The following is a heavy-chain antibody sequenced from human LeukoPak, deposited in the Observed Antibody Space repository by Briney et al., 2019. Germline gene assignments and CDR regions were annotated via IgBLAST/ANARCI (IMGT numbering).Heavy chain of an antibody. D-gene: IGHD2-2*01. CDR1: GESFSGYY. Sequence: SETLSLTCAVYGESFSGYYWSWIRQPPGKGLEWIGEINHSGSTNYNPSLKSRVTISVDTSKNQFSLKLSSVTAADTAVYYCARGMGYCSSTSCRRKPRFDPWGQGTLVTVSS. CDR3: ARGMGYCSSTSCRRKPRFDP. J-gene: IGHJ5*02. CDR2: INHSGST. V-gene: IGHV4-34*01.